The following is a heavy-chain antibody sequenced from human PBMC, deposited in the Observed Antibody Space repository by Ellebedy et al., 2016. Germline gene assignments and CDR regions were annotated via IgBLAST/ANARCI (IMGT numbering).Heavy chain of an antibody. V-gene: IGHV4-59*01. CDR2: IYYSGST. J-gene: IGHJ4*02. CDR1: GGSISSYY. Sequence: SETLSLTCTVSGGSISSYYWSWIRQPPGKGLEWIGYIYYSGSTNYNPSLKSRVTISVDTSKNQFSLKLSSVTAAETAVYYCARGHYDDSSGYYGWGQGTLVTVSS. D-gene: IGHD3-22*01. CDR3: ARGHYDDSSGYYG.